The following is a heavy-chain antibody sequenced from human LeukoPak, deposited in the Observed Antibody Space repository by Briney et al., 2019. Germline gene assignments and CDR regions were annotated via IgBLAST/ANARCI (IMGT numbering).Heavy chain of an antibody. CDR1: GYSFTSYW. V-gene: IGHV5-51*01. J-gene: IGHJ4*02. Sequence: PGESLKISCKGSGYSFTSYWIVWVRQMPGKGLEWMGIIYPGDSDTRYSPSFQGQVTISADKSISTAYLQWSSLKASDTAMYYCARQGKMVRGVIVFDYWGQGTLVTVSS. CDR2: IYPGDSDT. CDR3: ARQGKMVRGVIVFDY. D-gene: IGHD3-10*01.